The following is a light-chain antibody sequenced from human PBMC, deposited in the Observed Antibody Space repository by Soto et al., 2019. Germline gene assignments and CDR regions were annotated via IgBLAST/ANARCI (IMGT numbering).Light chain of an antibody. CDR3: QQSGSSPTIT. V-gene: IGKV3-20*01. J-gene: IGKJ5*01. CDR1: QSVSSSY. Sequence: EIVLTQSPGTLSLSPGERATLSCRASQSVSSSYLAWYQQKPGQAPRLLIYGASSRATGIPERFSGSGSGTDFTLTISRLEPEDCAVYYCQQSGSSPTITFGQGTRLEIK. CDR2: GAS.